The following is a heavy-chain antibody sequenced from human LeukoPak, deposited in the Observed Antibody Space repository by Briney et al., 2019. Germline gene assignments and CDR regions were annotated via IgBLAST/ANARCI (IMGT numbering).Heavy chain of an antibody. J-gene: IGHJ6*02. Sequence: GGPLRLSCAASGFTFSSYAMHWVRQAPGKGLEWVAVISYDGSNKYYADSVEGRFTISRDNSKNTLYLQMNSLRAEDTAVYYCARVRQRITIFGVVISEVYGMDVWGQGTTVTVSS. CDR2: ISYDGSNK. CDR3: ARVRQRITIFGVVISEVYGMDV. V-gene: IGHV3-30-3*01. D-gene: IGHD3-3*01. CDR1: GFTFSSYA.